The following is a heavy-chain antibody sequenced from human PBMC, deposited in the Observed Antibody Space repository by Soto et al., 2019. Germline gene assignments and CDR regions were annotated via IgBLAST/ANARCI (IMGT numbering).Heavy chain of an antibody. CDR1: GGSISSYY. V-gene: IGHV4-59*01. J-gene: IGHJ6*02. CDR3: ASRDYYGSGSYYDYYYGMDV. Sequence: SETLSLTCTVSGGSISSYYWSWIRQPPGKGLEWIGYIYYSGSTNYNPSLKSRVTISVDTSKNQFSLKLSSVTAADTAVYYCASRDYYGSGSYYDYYYGMDVWGQGTTVTVSS. CDR2: IYYSGST. D-gene: IGHD3-10*01.